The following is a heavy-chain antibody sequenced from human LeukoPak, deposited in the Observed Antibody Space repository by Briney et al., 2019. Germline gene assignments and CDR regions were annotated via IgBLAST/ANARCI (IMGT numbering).Heavy chain of an antibody. Sequence: GGSLRLSCAASGFTVSTNYMSWVRQAPGKGLEWVSVISSGGNTYYADSVKGRFTISRDNSKNTMYLQMNSLRAEDTAVYYCAKDRSVVPAAMDDYWGQGTLVTVSS. D-gene: IGHD2-2*01. CDR2: ISSGGNT. J-gene: IGHJ4*02. CDR3: AKDRSVVPAAMDDY. V-gene: IGHV3-53*01. CDR1: GFTVSTNY.